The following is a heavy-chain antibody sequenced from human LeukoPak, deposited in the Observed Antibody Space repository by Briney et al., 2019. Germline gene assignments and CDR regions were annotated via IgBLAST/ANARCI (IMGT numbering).Heavy chain of an antibody. V-gene: IGHV3-11*04. CDR1: GFTFSNAW. J-gene: IGHJ4*02. CDR3: AKKGYYDGSGYYMYYFDH. CDR2: ISSVGNTK. D-gene: IGHD3-22*01. Sequence: GGSLRLSCAASGFTFSNAWMSWVRQAPGKGLEWVSYISSVGNTKYYADSVKGRFIISRDNAKNSLFLQMSSLRAEDTAVYYCAKKGYYDGSGYYMYYFDHWGQGTLVTVSS.